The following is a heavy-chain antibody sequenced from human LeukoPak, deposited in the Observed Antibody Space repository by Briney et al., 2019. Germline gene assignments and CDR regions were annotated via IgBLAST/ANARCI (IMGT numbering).Heavy chain of an antibody. CDR1: GFTFSSYG. CDR2: IRYDGSNK. D-gene: IGHD5-12*01. J-gene: IGHJ3*02. CDR3: AKVPESGYDSSGAFDI. V-gene: IGHV3-30*02. Sequence: GSLRLSCAASGFTFSSYGMHWVRQAPGKGLEWVAFIRYDGSNKYYADSVKGRFTISRDNSKNTLYLQMNSLRAEDTAVYYCAKVPESGYDSSGAFDIWGQGTMVTVSS.